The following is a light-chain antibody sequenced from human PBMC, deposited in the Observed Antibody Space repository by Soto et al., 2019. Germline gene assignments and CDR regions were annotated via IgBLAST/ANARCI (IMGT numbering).Light chain of an antibody. CDR2: DAS. CDR1: QSVSSN. V-gene: IGKV3-11*01. J-gene: IGKJ2*01. CDR3: QQRSNWYT. Sequence: EIVLTQSPATLSLSPGERAKLSCRASQSVSSNLAWYQQKPGQAPRLLIYDASNRATGIPARFSGSGSGTDFILTISSLEPEDFAVYYCQQRSNWYTFGQGTKLEIK.